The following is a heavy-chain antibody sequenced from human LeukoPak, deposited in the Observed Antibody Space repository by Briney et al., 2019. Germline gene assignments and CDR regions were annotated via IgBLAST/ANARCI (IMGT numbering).Heavy chain of an antibody. CDR3: ARTANYYDSSGYNNWFDP. J-gene: IGHJ5*02. D-gene: IGHD3-22*01. CDR1: GYSISSGYY. Sequence: PSETLSLTCTVSGYSISSGYYWGWIRQPPGKGLEWIGFIYHSGSTYYNPSLKSRVTISVDTSKNQFSLKLSSVTAADTAVYYCARTANYYDSSGYNNWFDPWGQGTLVTVSS. V-gene: IGHV4-38-2*02. CDR2: IYHSGST.